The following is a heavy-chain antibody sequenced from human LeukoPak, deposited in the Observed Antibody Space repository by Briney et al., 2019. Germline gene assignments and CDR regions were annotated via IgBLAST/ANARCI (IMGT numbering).Heavy chain of an antibody. CDR1: GFTFSSYG. CDR3: AKREMVRGVSSKHYYYMDV. J-gene: IGHJ6*03. V-gene: IGHV3-30*02. Sequence: PGGSLRLSSAASGFTFSSYGMHWVRQAPGKGLEWGAFIRYDGSNKYYADSVKGRFTISRDNSKNTLYLQMNSLRAEDTAVYYCAKREMVRGVSSKHYYYMDVWGKGTTVTISS. CDR2: IRYDGSNK. D-gene: IGHD3-10*01.